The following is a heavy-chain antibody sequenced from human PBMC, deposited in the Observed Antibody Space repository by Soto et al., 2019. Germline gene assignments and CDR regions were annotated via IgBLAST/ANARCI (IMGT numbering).Heavy chain of an antibody. V-gene: IGHV4-59*01. J-gene: IGHJ6*02. CDR1: GGSISSYY. CDR2: IYYSGST. CDR3: ARAGYSSSWYEPYYYYYGMDV. D-gene: IGHD6-13*01. Sequence: SETLSLTCTVSGGSISSYYWSWIRQPPGKVLEWIGYIYYSGSTNYNPSLKSRVTISVDTSKNQFSLKLSSVTAADTAVYYCARAGYSSSWYEPYYYYYGMDVWGQGTTVT.